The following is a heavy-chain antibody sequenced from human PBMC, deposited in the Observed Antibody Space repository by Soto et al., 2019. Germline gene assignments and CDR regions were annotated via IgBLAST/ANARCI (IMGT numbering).Heavy chain of an antibody. D-gene: IGHD6-13*01. CDR1: GGTFSSYA. Sequence: SVKVSCKASGGTFSSYAISWVRQAPGQGLEWMGGIIPIFGTANYAQKFQGRVTITADESTSTAYMELSSLRSEDTAVYYCACSSIAGVTFEWFDPWGQGTLVNVSS. CDR3: ACSSIAGVTFEWFDP. V-gene: IGHV1-69*13. CDR2: IIPIFGTA. J-gene: IGHJ5*02.